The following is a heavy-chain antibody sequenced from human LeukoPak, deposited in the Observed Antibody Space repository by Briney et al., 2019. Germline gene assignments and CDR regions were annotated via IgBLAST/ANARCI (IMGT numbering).Heavy chain of an antibody. J-gene: IGHJ4*02. CDR3: ATGVHGIAAAGDYYFDY. D-gene: IGHD6-13*01. CDR1: GGSISSYY. V-gene: IGHV4-59*01. Sequence: ASETLSLTCFVSGGSISSYYWSWIRQPPGKGLEWIGYMYYRGNTNYDPSLKSRVTISIDTPNNQFSLKLSSVTAADTAVYYCATGVHGIAAAGDYYFDYWGQGTLVTVSS. CDR2: MYYRGNT.